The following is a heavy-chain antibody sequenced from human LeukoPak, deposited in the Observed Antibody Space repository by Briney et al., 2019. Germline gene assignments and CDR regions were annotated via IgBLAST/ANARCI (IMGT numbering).Heavy chain of an antibody. Sequence: SETLSLTCTVSGDSISSSYWSWIRQPAGKGLEWIGRVHPNGNTDYSPSLKSRVTLSIDTSKKKFSLKLTSVTAADTAVYYCAAGPPPDFDSWGQGTLVTVSS. V-gene: IGHV4-4*07. CDR3: AAGPPPDFDS. CDR1: GDSISSSY. CDR2: VHPNGNT. J-gene: IGHJ4*02.